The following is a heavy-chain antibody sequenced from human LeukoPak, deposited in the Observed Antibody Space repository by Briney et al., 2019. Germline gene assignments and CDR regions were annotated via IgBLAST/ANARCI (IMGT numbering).Heavy chain of an antibody. Sequence: ASLKDSCEASGDTFTSYSISWVRPAPGQGRERMGWISAYNGYTNYAQKLQGRVTMATDTSTSTAYMELRSLRSDDTAVYYCARVRDGYPTDWGQGTLVTVSS. V-gene: IGHV1-18*04. CDR2: ISAYNGYT. D-gene: IGHD5-24*01. CDR3: ARVRDGYPTD. CDR1: GDTFTSYS. J-gene: IGHJ4*02.